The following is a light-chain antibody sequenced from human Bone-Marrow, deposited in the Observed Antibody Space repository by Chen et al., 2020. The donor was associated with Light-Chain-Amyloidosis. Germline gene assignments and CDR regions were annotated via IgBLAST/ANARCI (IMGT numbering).Light chain of an antibody. J-gene: IGKJ4*01. CDR2: GSS. CDR3: QQYGTSPLT. Sequence: EIVLTQSPGTLSLSPGEGANLSCRASQTISSNYLTWYQQKFGQAPRLLIYGSSSRATGIPDRFTGSGSGTDLPLTINRLEPEDFAMYYCQQYGTSPLTFGGGTKVEIK. V-gene: IGKV3-20*01. CDR1: QTISSNY.